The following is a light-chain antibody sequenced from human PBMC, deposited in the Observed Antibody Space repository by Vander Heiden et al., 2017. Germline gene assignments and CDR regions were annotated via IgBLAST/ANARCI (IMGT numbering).Light chain of an antibody. Sequence: DIQMTPSPSPLSASVGDRVTITCRASQNISHWLAWFHQRPGKAPKLLIYNASSLESGVTSRFSGSGSGTEFTLTISILQPDDVATYYCQQYYSYWTFGQGTKVEIK. CDR2: NAS. V-gene: IGKV1-5*03. CDR1: QNISHW. J-gene: IGKJ1*01. CDR3: QQYYSYWT.